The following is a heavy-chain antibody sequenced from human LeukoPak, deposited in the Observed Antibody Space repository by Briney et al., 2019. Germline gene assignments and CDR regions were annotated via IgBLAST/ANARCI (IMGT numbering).Heavy chain of an antibody. CDR1: GFTFSSYA. D-gene: IGHD4-23*01. CDR3: AKGGYGGRNVFDY. J-gene: IGHJ4*02. CDR2: ITGSGGST. V-gene: IGHV3-23*01. Sequence: GGSLRLSCAASGFTFSSYAMSWVRQAPGEGLGWVSAITGSGGSTYYADSVKGRFTISRDNSKNTLYLQMNSLRAEDTAVYYCAKGGYGGRNVFDYWGQGTLVTVSS.